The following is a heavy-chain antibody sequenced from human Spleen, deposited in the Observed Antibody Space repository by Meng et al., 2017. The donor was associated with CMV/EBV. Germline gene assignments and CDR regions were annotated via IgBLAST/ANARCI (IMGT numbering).Heavy chain of an antibody. J-gene: IGHJ1*01. CDR2: IYKGGST. D-gene: IGHD3-3*01. Sequence: ISRDFYYWIWIRQHPGKGLEWIGYIYKGGSTFYNPSLNSRLTISTDTSKNQFSLRLSSVTAADSAVYFCAIDHDFWSGYPSGYFQTWGQGTLVTVSS. CDR1: ISRDFYY. CDR3: AIDHDFWSGYPSGYFQT. V-gene: IGHV4-31*02.